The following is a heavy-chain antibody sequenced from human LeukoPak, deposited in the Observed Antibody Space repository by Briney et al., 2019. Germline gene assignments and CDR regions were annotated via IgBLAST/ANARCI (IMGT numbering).Heavy chain of an antibody. D-gene: IGHD3-3*01. CDR2: IYYSGTT. Sequence: PSETLSLTCTVSGGFISSSGYYWGWVRQPPGGGLEWIGSIYYSGTTFDNPSLKSRVTLSLDTSKNQFSLQLNSVTPEDTAVYYCARGARRLLDYWGQGTLVTVSS. J-gene: IGHJ4*02. CDR1: GGFISSSGYY. V-gene: IGHV4-39*07. CDR3: ARGARRLLDY.